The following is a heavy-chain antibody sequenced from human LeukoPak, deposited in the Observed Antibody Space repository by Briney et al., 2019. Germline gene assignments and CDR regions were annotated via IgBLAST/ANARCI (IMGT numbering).Heavy chain of an antibody. Sequence: SQTLSLTCAISGDSVSSNSAAWNWIRQSPSRGLEWLGRTYYRSKWYNDYAVSVKSRITINPDTSKNQFSLQLNSVTPEDTAVYYCAREPVMMDSGSYHFDYWGQGTLVTVSS. CDR1: GDSVSSNSAA. CDR2: TYYRSKWYN. CDR3: AREPVMMDSGSYHFDY. V-gene: IGHV6-1*01. J-gene: IGHJ4*02. D-gene: IGHD1-26*01.